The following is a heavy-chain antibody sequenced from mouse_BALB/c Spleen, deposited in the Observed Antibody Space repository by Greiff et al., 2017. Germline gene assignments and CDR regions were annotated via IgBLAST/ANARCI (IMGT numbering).Heavy chain of an antibody. CDR2: IRNKANGYTT. Sequence: EVNVVDSGGGLVQPGGSLRLSCATSGFTFTDYYMSWVRQPPGKALEWLGFIRNKANGYTTEYSASVKGRFTISRDNSQSILYLQMNTLRAEDSATYYCASLYDGYFDYWGQGTTLTVSS. CDR1: GFTFTDYY. CDR3: ASLYDGYFDY. V-gene: IGHV7-3*02. J-gene: IGHJ2*01. D-gene: IGHD2-3*01.